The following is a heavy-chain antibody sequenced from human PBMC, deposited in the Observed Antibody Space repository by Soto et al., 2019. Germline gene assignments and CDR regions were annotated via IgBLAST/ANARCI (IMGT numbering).Heavy chain of an antibody. CDR1: GGTFSSYA. V-gene: IGHV1-69*12. CDR2: IIPIFGTA. Sequence: QVQLVQSGAEVKKPGSSVKVSCKASGGTFSSYAISWVRQAPGQGLEWMGGIIPIFGTANYAQQFQGRVTITADESTSTAYMELSSLRSEDTAVYYCARHPRKNYYYGMDVWGKGTTVTVSS. CDR3: ARHPRKNYYYGMDV. J-gene: IGHJ6*04.